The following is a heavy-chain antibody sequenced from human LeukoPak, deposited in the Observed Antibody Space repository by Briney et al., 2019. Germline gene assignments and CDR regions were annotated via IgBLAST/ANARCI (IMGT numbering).Heavy chain of an antibody. D-gene: IGHD1-26*01. CDR2: IKSKTDGGTT. Sequence: PGGSLRLSCAASGFTFSNAWMSWVRQAPGKGLEWVGRIKSKTDGGTTDYAAPVKGRFTISGDDSKNTLYLQMNSLKTEDTAVYYCARDPYSGSYGPHYYYYMDVWGKGTTVTISS. CDR1: GFTFSNAW. CDR3: ARDPYSGSYGPHYYYYMDV. V-gene: IGHV3-15*01. J-gene: IGHJ6*03.